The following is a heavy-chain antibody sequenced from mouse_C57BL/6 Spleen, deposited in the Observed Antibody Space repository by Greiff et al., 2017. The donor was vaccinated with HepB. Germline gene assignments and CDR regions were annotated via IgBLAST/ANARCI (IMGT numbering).Heavy chain of an antibody. CDR2: INSDGGST. CDR1: EYEFPSHD. J-gene: IGHJ4*01. Sequence: EVMLVESGGGLVQPGESLKLSCESNEYEFPSHDMSWVRKTPEKRLELVAAINSDGGSTYYPDTMERRFIISRDNTKKTLYLQMSSLTSEDTALYYCARHYYGSSPYYAMDYWGQGTSVTVSS. CDR3: ARHYYGSSPYYAMDY. D-gene: IGHD1-1*01. V-gene: IGHV5-2*01.